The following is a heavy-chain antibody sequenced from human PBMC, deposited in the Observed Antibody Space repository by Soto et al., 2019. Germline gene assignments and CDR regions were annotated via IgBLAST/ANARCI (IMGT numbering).Heavy chain of an antibody. Sequence: GGSLRLSCAASGFTFSSYAMSWVRQAPGKGLEWVSAISGSGGSTYYADSVKGRFTISRDNSKNTLYLQMNSLRAEDTAVYYCARVGAVAGIYYYYYYMDVWGKGTTVTVSS. D-gene: IGHD6-19*01. CDR1: GFTFSSYA. V-gene: IGHV3-23*01. J-gene: IGHJ6*03. CDR3: ARVGAVAGIYYYYYYMDV. CDR2: ISGSGGST.